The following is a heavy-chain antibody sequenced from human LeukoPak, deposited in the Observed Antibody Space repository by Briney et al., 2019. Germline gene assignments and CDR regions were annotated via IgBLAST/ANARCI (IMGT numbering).Heavy chain of an antibody. V-gene: IGHV3-30*03. Sequence: GGSLRLSCAASGFTFSSYGMHWVRQAPGKGLEWVAVISYDGSNKYYADSVKGRFTISRDNSKNTLYLQMNSLRAEDTAVYYCARGPLRFPGSFDPWGQGTLVTVSS. CDR3: ARGPLRFPGSFDP. J-gene: IGHJ5*02. CDR2: ISYDGSNK. CDR1: GFTFSSYG. D-gene: IGHD3-3*01.